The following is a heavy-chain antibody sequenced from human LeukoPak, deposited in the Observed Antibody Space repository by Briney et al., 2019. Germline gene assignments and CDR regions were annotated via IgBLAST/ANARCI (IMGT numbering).Heavy chain of an antibody. D-gene: IGHD3-10*02. CDR2: ITSYSSTV. CDR1: GFTFSSYS. CDR3: AELGITMIGGV. Sequence: PGGSLRLSCAASGFTFSSYSMNWVRQSPGKGLEWVSYITSYSSTVYYADSVKGRFTISRDNAKNSLYLQMNSLRAEDTAVYYCAELGITMIGGVWGKGTTVTISS. J-gene: IGHJ6*04. V-gene: IGHV3-48*01.